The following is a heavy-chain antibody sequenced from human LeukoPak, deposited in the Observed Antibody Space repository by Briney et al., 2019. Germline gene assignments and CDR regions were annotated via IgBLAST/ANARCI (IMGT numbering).Heavy chain of an antibody. V-gene: IGHV4-4*07. CDR1: GNSFGGYY. D-gene: IGHD4-17*01. J-gene: IGHJ5*02. Sequence: SETLSLTCTVSGNSFGGYYWSWIRQPAGEGLEWIGRIYTGGSTTYNPSLKSRATMSVDTSKSQFSLNLMSVTAADTAVYYCTRDTGTTGEVKFDPWGQGTLVTVSS. CDR3: TRDTGTTGEVKFDP. CDR2: IYTGGST.